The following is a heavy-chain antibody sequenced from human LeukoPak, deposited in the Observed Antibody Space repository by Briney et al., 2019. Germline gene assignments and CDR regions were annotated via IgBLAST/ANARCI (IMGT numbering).Heavy chain of an antibody. CDR2: IYSGGST. V-gene: IGHV3-66*02. Sequence: GGSLRLSCAASGFTVSSNYMSWVRQAPGKGLAWVSVIYSGGSTYYADSVKGRFTISRDNTKNTLYLQMNSRRAEDTAVYYCARLTGVDYWGQGTLVTVSS. CDR3: ARLTGVDY. CDR1: GFTVSSNY. D-gene: IGHD1-14*01. J-gene: IGHJ4*02.